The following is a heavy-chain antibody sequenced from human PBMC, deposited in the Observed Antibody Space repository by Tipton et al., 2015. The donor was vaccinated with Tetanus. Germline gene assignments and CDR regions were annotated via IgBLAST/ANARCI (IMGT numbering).Heavy chain of an antibody. D-gene: IGHD5-24*01. CDR1: GGSISTYY. CDR3: ARDDGATLHY. V-gene: IGHV4-59*01. Sequence: TLSLTCTVSGGSISTYYWSWIRQPPGKGLEWVGYIYYRGSTNYYPSLKSRVTMSVDTSKNQFSLNLSSVTAADTAVYYCARDDGATLHYWGQGTLVTVSS. J-gene: IGHJ4*02. CDR2: IYYRGST.